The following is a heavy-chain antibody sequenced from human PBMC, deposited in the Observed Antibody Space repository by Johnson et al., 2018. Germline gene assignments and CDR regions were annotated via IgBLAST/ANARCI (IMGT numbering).Heavy chain of an antibody. CDR2: IKSKTDGGTT. CDR3: TPDRWDSGSYPYYYYGMDV. D-gene: IGHD1-26*01. V-gene: IGHV3-15*01. J-gene: IGHJ6*02. Sequence: VQLVESGGGLVKPGGSLRLSCAASGFTFSNAWMSWVRQAPGKGLEWVGRIKSKTDGGTTAYAEPGKGRFTISREDSKNTLYLQMNSRKTEDTAVYYCTPDRWDSGSYPYYYYGMDVWGQGTTVTVSS. CDR1: GFTFSNAW.